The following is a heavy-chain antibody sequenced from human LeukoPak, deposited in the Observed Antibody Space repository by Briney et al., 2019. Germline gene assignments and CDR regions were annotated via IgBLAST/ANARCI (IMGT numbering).Heavy chain of an antibody. Sequence: SGRSLRLSCAGSAFTFNSFAMHWVRVAPGKGLEWVAAISYDGEEEFYADSVRGRFTISRDNSKSTLHLQMDSLRAEDTAVFYCARAHCSSTVCPPDHWGQGTLVIVSS. CDR2: ISYDGEEE. J-gene: IGHJ4*02. D-gene: IGHD2-2*01. V-gene: IGHV3-30*08. CDR1: AFTFNSFA. CDR3: ARAHCSSTVCPPDH.